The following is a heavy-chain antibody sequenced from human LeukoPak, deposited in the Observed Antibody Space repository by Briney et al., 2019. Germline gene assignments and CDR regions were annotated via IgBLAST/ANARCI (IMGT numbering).Heavy chain of an antibody. J-gene: IGHJ4*02. D-gene: IGHD6-13*01. Sequence: PGRTLRLSCAASGFTLDDYAMPWVRQAPGNELDWGSGMSRNSATMAYAHSVKGRVIISRDNAKNSLYLQMDSLRAEDTALYYCAKDTRPIAAAVGGPFDYWGQGTLVTVSP. CDR3: AKDTRPIAAAVGGPFDY. V-gene: IGHV3-9*01. CDR1: GFTLDDYA. CDR2: MSRNSATM.